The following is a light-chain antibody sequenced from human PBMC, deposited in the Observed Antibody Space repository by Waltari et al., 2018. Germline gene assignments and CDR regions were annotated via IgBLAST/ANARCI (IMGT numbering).Light chain of an antibody. CDR2: YAS. J-gene: IGKJ5*01. CDR1: QSIGTS. CDR3: LQSSSLPIT. V-gene: IGKV6-21*02. Sequence: EIVLTKSPDFQSVTPKEKVTITCRASQSIGTSLHWYQQKPDQSPKLLIKYASQSISGVPSGFSGSGSETEFTLTINSREAEDVATYYCLQSSSLPITFDQGTRLEI.